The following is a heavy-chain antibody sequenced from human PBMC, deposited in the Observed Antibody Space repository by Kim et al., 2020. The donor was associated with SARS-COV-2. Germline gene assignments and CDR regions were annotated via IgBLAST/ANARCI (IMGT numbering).Heavy chain of an antibody. D-gene: IGHD1-1*01. V-gene: IGHV3-23*01. J-gene: IGHJ4*02. Sequence: TFSATSVKGRFTISRDDAKNTLYLLMNSLRAEDTAAYYCAKLNWDDGNNYWGQGSLVTVSS. CDR3: AKLNWDDGNNY. CDR2: T.